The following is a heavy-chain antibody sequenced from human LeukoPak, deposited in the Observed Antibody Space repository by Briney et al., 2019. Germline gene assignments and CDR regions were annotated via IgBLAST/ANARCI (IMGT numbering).Heavy chain of an antibody. CDR2: IKQDGSEK. J-gene: IGHJ5*02. D-gene: IGHD5-18*01. CDR3: ARDSTGYGYEEWS. Sequence: GGSLRLSCAASGFTFGGYWMSWVRQAPGKGLEWVANIKQDGSEKFYVDSVKGRFTISRDNAKNSLFLQMNRLRAEDMAVYYCARDSTGYGYEEWSWGQGTLVTVSS. CDR1: GFTFGGYW. V-gene: IGHV3-7*01.